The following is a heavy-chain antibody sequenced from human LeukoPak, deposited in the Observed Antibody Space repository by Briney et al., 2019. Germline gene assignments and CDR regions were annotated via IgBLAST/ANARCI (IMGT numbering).Heavy chain of an antibody. V-gene: IGHV4-34*01. CDR2: INHSGST. CDR1: GGSFSGYC. D-gene: IGHD4-11*01. CDR3: ASMTTVRSRYFYYYYGMDV. J-gene: IGHJ6*02. Sequence: PSETLSLTCAVYGGSFSGYCWSWIRQPPGKGLEWIGEINHSGSTNYNPSLKSRVTISVDTSKNQFSLKLSSVTAADTAVYYCASMTTVRSRYFYYYYGMDVWGQGTTVTVSS.